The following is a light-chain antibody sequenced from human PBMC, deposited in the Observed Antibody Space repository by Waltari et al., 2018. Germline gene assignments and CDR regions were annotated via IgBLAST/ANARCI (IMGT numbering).Light chain of an antibody. J-gene: IGLJ1*01. V-gene: IGLV3-19*01. Sequence: SSELTHDPAVSVALGQTVSITCQGDSLRSYYAIWYQEKPGQAPVLVLYGKNNRPSGIPDRFSGSSSGNTASLTITGAQAEDEADYYCNSRDSSGNHIVFGTGTKVTVL. CDR2: GKN. CDR3: NSRDSSGNHIV. CDR1: SLRSYY.